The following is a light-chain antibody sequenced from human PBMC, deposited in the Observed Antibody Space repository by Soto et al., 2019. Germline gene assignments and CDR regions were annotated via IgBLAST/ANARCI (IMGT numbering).Light chain of an antibody. Sequence: DIQMTQSPSTLSASVGDRVTITCRASQSISSWLAWYQQKPGKAPKLLIYKASSLERAVPSRFSGSGSGTEFTLTISSLQPDDFASYYCQQYNSYSTFGQGTKVEIK. CDR3: QQYNSYST. CDR1: QSISSW. J-gene: IGKJ1*01. CDR2: KAS. V-gene: IGKV1-5*03.